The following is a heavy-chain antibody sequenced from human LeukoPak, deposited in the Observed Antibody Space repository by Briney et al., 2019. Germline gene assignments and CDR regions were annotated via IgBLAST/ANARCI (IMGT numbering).Heavy chain of an antibody. CDR3: ARAMDDSSGYPSFSLDY. CDR2: INPNSGGT. D-gene: IGHD3-22*01. J-gene: IGHJ4*02. V-gene: IGHV1-2*02. CDR1: GHTFTGYY. Sequence: GASVKVSCKASGHTFTGYYMHWVRQAPGQGLEWMGWINPNSGGTNYAQKFQGRVTMTRDTSISTAYMELSRLRSDDTAVYYCARAMDDSSGYPSFSLDYWGQGTLVTVSS.